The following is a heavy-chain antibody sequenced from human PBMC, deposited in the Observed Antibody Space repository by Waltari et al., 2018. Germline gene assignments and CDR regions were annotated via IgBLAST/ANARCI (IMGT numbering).Heavy chain of an antibody. J-gene: IGHJ6*02. Sequence: EVQVVESGGGLIQPGGSLRLSCAVSGFIVICGFMCWVRQAPGKGLEWVSRIGDHRQYADSVKGRFTIARDIARNTVHLQMDSLRVEDTAVYYCVTVRGGVWGQGTAVIVS. V-gene: IGHV3-53*02. CDR3: VTVRGGV. D-gene: IGHD3-10*01. CDR2: IGDHR. CDR1: GFIVICGF.